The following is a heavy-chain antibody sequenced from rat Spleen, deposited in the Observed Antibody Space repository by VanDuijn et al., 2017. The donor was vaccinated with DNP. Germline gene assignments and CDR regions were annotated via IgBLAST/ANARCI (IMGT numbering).Heavy chain of an antibody. CDR1: GFTFSDYY. J-gene: IGHJ4*01. Sequence: EVQLVESGGDLVQPGRSLKLSCAASGFTFSDYYMTWVRQAPTKGLEWVAYISYDGGTTNYGDSVKGRFTISRDNAKSTLYLQMDSLRSEETATYYCARHVSTTAGHYAMDAWGQGTSVTVSS. D-gene: IGHD1-2*01. CDR2: ISYDGGTT. V-gene: IGHV5S23*01. CDR3: ARHVSTTAGHYAMDA.